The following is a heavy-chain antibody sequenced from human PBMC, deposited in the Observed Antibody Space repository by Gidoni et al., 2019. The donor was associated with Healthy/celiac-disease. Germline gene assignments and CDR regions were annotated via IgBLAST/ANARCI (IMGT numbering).Heavy chain of an antibody. Sequence: QVQLQESGPGLVKPSQTLYLTCTVSGGPISSGSYYWSWIRQPAGKGLEWIGRIYTSGSTNYNPSLKSRVTISVDTSKNQFSLKLSSVTAADTAVYYCARSYYDSSGYYSYYFDYWGQGTLVTVSS. CDR1: GGPISSGSYY. J-gene: IGHJ4*02. V-gene: IGHV4-61*02. CDR2: IYTSGST. CDR3: ARSYYDSSGYYSYYFDY. D-gene: IGHD3-22*01.